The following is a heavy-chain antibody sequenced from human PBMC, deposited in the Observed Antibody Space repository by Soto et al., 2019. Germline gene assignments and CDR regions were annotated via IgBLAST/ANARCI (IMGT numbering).Heavy chain of an antibody. J-gene: IGHJ4*02. CDR1: GFSFSSFA. CDR2: ISDDGASI. V-gene: IGHV3-48*03. CDR3: ARENSVEAWLHHFDH. D-gene: IGHD5-18*01. Sequence: EVQLVESGGALVQPGGSLRLSCEASGFSFSSFAMNWVRQAPGRGLEWVSYISDDGASIYYADSLKGRFTISRDNAKNSLSLQMNNLRAEDTAVYSCARENSVEAWLHHFDHCGLGTLVTVSS.